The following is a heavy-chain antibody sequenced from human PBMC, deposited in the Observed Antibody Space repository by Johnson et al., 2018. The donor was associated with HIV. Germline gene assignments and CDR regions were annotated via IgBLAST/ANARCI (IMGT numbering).Heavy chain of an antibody. D-gene: IGHD1-26*01. V-gene: IGHV3-64*01. Sequence: EVQLVESGGGLVQPGGSLRLSCAASGFSFSSFAMHWVRQAPGKGLEYVSTISGNGGSTYYTNSVKGRFTISRDNSKNTLYLQMNSLRAEDTALYYCARGVGATLPDAFDIWGQGTMVTVSS. CDR1: GFSFSSFA. CDR3: ARGVGATLPDAFDI. J-gene: IGHJ3*02. CDR2: ISGNGGST.